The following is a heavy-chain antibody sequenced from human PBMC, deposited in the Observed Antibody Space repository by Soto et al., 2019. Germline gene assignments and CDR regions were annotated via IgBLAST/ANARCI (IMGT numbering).Heavy chain of an antibody. D-gene: IGHD6-6*01. J-gene: IGHJ4*02. CDR3: ARGPTMQLAGLTPLFFDY. V-gene: IGHV3-48*02. Sequence: EVQLVESGGGLVQPGGSLRLSCAASGFTFSSYSMNWVRQAPGKGLEWVSYISSSSSTIYYADSVKGRFTISRDNAKNSLYLQMNSLRDEDTAVYYCARGPTMQLAGLTPLFFDYWGQGTLVTVSS. CDR1: GFTFSSYS. CDR2: ISSSSSTI.